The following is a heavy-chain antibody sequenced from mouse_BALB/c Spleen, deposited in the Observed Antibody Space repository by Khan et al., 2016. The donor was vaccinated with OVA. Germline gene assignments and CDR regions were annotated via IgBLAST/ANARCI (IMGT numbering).Heavy chain of an antibody. D-gene: IGHD1-1*01. Sequence: QIQLVQSGPELKKPGETVKISCKASGYTFTNYGMNWVKQAPGKGLKWMGWINTYTGEPTYADDFKGRFAFSLETSASTAYLQLNNLKNEDTATYFCARMALRFVLDYWGQGTSVTVSS. CDR1: GYTFTNYG. CDR2: INTYTGEP. CDR3: ARMALRFVLDY. J-gene: IGHJ4*01. V-gene: IGHV9-3-1*01.